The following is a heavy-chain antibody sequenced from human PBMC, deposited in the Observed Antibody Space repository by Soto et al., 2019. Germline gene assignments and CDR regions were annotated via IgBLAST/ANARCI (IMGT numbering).Heavy chain of an antibody. CDR2: IYHSGST. Sequence: PSETLSLTCAVSGYSISSGYYWGWIRQPPGKGLEWIGSIYHSGSTYYNPSLKSRVTISVDTSKNQFSLKLSSVTAADTAVYYCARDLVGGDYYYYGMDVWGQGTTVTVSS. CDR1: GYSISSGYY. V-gene: IGHV4-38-2*02. CDR3: ARDLVGGDYYYYGMDV. D-gene: IGHD2-8*02. J-gene: IGHJ6*02.